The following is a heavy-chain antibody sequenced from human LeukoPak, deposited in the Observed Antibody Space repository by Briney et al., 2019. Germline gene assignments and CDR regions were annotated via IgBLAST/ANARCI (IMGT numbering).Heavy chain of an antibody. Sequence: GGSLRLSCTASGFSFSGHWMHWARQLPGKGLVWVSRISPTGSTTSYADSVKGRFTDSRDNAKNTLYLQVNNLRAEDTAVYYCARGPNSNWSGLDFWGQGTLLTVSS. CDR3: ARGPNSNWSGLDF. CDR1: GFSFSGHW. CDR2: ISPTGSTT. D-gene: IGHD6-6*01. J-gene: IGHJ4*02. V-gene: IGHV3-74*01.